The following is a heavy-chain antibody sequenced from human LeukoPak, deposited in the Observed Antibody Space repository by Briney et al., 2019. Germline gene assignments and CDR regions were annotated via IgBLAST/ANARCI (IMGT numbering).Heavy chain of an antibody. V-gene: IGHV1-46*01. CDR2: IKASGGWT. Sequence: ASVKVSCKPPGYTFTNYQMHWVRQAPGQGLEWRGIIKASGGWTKYAQKFQDRVTTTRDTSPRTLYIERSTVISHEPRVYFCGRQKSGGIIDSWEQGTLVTVSS. CDR1: GYTFTNYQ. D-gene: IGHD2-15*01. CDR3: GRQKSGGIIDS. J-gene: IGHJ4*02.